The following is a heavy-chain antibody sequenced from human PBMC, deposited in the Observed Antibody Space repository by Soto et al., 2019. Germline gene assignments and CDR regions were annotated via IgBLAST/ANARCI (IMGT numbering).Heavy chain of an antibody. CDR3: ARDRGGRDGYSVWFDP. D-gene: IGHD2-15*01. CDR2: ISGSGGTI. J-gene: IGHJ5*02. V-gene: IGHV3-48*03. CDR1: GFTFSSYE. Sequence: EVQLVESGGGLVQPGGSLRLSCAASGFTFSSYEMNWVRQAPGQGLEWVSYISGSGGTIYYADTVKGRFTISRANAKNSMYLQMNSLRAEGTDGYYCARDRGGRDGYSVWFDPWGQGTLVT.